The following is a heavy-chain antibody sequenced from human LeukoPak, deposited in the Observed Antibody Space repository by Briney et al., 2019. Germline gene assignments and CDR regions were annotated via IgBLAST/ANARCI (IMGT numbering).Heavy chain of an antibody. V-gene: IGHV1-3*01. CDR1: GYTFTSYA. Sequence: GASVKVSCKASGYTFTSYAMHWVRQAPGQRLEWMGWINAGNGNTKYSQKFQGRVTITRDTSASTAYMELSSLRSEDTAVYYCARPKYCSCTSCYNWFDPWGQGTLVTVSS. CDR2: INAGNGNT. D-gene: IGHD2-2*01. CDR3: ARPKYCSCTSCYNWFDP. J-gene: IGHJ5*02.